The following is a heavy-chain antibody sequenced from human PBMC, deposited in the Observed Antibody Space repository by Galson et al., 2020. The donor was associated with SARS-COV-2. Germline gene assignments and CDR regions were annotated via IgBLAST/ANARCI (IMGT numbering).Heavy chain of an antibody. Sequence: SETLSLTCAVSGGTISSGGYSWSWIRQPPGKGLEWIGYIYHSGSTYYNPSLKSRVTISVDRYKNQFSLKLSSVTAADTAVYYCGRDGSWFGFDYWGQGTLVTVSS. D-gene: IGHD6-13*01. CDR3: GRDGSWFGFDY. J-gene: IGHJ4*02. V-gene: IGHV4-30-2*01. CDR2: IYHSGST. CDR1: GGTISSGGYS.